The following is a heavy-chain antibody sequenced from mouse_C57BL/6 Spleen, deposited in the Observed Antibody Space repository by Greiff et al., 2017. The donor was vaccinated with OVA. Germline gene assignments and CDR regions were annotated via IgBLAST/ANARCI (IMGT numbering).Heavy chain of an antibody. CDR1: GYSITSGYY. J-gene: IGHJ1*03. Sequence: EVQLQESGPGLVKPSQSLSLTCSVTGYSITSGYYWNWIRQFPGNKLEWMGYISYDGSNNYNPSLKNRISITRDTSKNQFFLKLNSVTTEDTATYYCARDGTTVVDHWYVDVWGTGTTVTVSS. D-gene: IGHD1-1*01. V-gene: IGHV3-6*01. CDR2: ISYDGSN. CDR3: ARDGTTVVDHWYVDV.